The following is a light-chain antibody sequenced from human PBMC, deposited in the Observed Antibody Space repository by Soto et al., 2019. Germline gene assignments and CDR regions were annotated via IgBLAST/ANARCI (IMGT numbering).Light chain of an antibody. V-gene: IGLV4-69*01. CDR3: QTWETGIWV. CDR1: SGHSSYA. CDR2: LNSDGSH. Sequence: QSVLTQSPSASASLGASGKLTCTLSSGHSSYAIAWHQQQPEKGPRYLLKLNSDGSHNKGDGIPARFSGSSSGAERYLTISSLQSEDEAYYYCQTWETGIWVFGGGTKVTVL. J-gene: IGLJ3*02.